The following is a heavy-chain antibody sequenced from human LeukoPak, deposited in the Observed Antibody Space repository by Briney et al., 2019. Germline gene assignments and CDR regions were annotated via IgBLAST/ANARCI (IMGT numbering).Heavy chain of an antibody. J-gene: IGHJ4*02. V-gene: IGHV3-30*18. CDR2: FSSDGRST. Sequence: GGSLRLSCAASGFTFSSSGMHWVRQAPGKGLEWVAVFSSDGRSTFYAENVQGRFTLSRDNSKNTLSLQMNSLRAEDTAVYYCAKSYYYHSGSFDYWGQGTLVTVSS. D-gene: IGHD3-10*01. CDR1: GFTFSSSG. CDR3: AKSYYYHSGSFDY.